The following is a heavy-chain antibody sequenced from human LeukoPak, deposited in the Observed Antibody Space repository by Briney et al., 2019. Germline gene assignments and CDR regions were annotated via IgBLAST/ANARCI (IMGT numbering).Heavy chain of an antibody. CDR3: ARGVVGGDFDY. CDR1: GYTFTNYG. D-gene: IGHD1-26*01. V-gene: IGHV1-18*01. J-gene: IGHJ4*02. CDR2: ISPYNGNT. Sequence: ASVKVSCKASGYTFTNYGITWVRQAPGQGLEWMGWISPYNGNTNYPQKFQGRVTMTTDTSTSTAYMELRSLRSEDTAVYYCARGVVGGDFDYWGQGTLVTVSS.